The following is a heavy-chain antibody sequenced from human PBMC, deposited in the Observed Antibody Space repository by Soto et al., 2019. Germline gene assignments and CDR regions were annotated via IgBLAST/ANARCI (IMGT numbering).Heavy chain of an antibody. CDR2: ISGYNGNT. J-gene: IGHJ6*02. D-gene: IGHD3-22*01. CDR1: GYTLTDYG. CDR3: ASDRDYYCDSSRNYDYHCGLDV. Sequence: QVQLVESGAEVKKPGASVKVSCKASGYTLTDYGISWVRQAPGQGLEWRGWISGYNGNTKYAQKFQGRVTMTTDTTTNTDYMELRSMRSDETAVYYCASDRDYYCDSSRNYDYHCGLDVWGQGTTVTV. V-gene: IGHV1-18*04.